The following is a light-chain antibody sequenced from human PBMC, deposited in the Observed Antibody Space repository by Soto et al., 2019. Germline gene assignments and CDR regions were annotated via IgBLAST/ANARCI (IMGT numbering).Light chain of an antibody. J-gene: IGKJ4*02. CDR1: QDISNY. CDR3: QQYDNLPLT. V-gene: IGKV1-33*01. Sequence: DLQMTQSPSSLSASVGDRVTITCQASQDISNYLNWYQQTPGKAPKLLISDASTLETGVQSRFSANGSGTDFTFTINSLQTEDIETHSCQQYDNLPLTFGGGNKVEIK. CDR2: DAS.